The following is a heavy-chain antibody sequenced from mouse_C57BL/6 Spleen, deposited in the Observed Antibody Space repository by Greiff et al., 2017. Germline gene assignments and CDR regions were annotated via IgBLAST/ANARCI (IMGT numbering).Heavy chain of an antibody. D-gene: IGHD1-1*01. CDR2: ISDGGSYT. CDR1: GFTFSSYA. Sequence: EVQRVESGGGLVKPGGSLKLSCAASGFTFSSYAMSWVRQTPEKRLEWVATISDGGSYTYYPDNVKGRFTISRDNAKNNLYLQISHLKSEDTAMYYCARGSSSWYFDVWGTGTTVTVSS. CDR3: ARGSSSWYFDV. J-gene: IGHJ1*03. V-gene: IGHV5-4*01.